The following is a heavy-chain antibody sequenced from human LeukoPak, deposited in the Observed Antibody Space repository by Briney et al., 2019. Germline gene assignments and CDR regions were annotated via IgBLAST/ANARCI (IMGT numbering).Heavy chain of an antibody. V-gene: IGHV3-64*01. CDR2: ISSNGGST. Sequence: GGSLRLSCAASGFTFSSYAMHWVRQAPGKGLEYVSAISSNGGSTYYANSVKGRFTISRDNSKNTLYLQMGSLRAEDMAVYYCARDPTIFGVVNYYMDVWGKGTTITVSS. CDR3: ARDPTIFGVVNYYMDV. CDR1: GFTFSSYA. D-gene: IGHD3-3*01. J-gene: IGHJ6*03.